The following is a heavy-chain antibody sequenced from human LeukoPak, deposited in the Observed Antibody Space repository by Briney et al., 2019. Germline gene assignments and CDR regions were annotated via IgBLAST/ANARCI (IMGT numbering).Heavy chain of an antibody. CDR3: ARSPPEYAFDI. CDR1: GFTFSTYG. J-gene: IGHJ3*02. Sequence: GGSLRLSCAASGFTFSTYGMHWVRQAPGKGLEWVAAISYDGSNKYYADSVKGRFTISRDNSKNTLYLQMNSLRAEDTAVYYCARSPPEYAFDIWGQGTMVTVSS. CDR2: ISYDGSNK. V-gene: IGHV3-33*05.